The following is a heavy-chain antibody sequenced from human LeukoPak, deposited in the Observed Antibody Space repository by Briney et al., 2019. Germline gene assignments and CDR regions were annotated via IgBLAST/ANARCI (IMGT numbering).Heavy chain of an antibody. Sequence: GRSLRLSCAASGFTFSSYGMHWVRQAPGKGLEWVAVIRYDGSNKYYADSVKGRFTISRDNSKNTLYLQMNSLRAEDTAVYYCARPPVVGAPRFIFDYWGQGTLVTVSS. V-gene: IGHV3-33*01. CDR1: GFTFSSYG. J-gene: IGHJ4*02. D-gene: IGHD3-22*01. CDR3: ARPPVVGAPRFIFDY. CDR2: IRYDGSNK.